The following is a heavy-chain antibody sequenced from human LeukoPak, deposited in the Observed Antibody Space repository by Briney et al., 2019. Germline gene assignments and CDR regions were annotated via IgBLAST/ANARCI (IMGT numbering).Heavy chain of an antibody. D-gene: IGHD3-22*01. J-gene: IGHJ4*02. CDR1: GVSISSSNSY. CDR2: IYTSGST. Sequence: SETLSLTCTVSGVSISSSNSYWGWIRQPPGKGLEWIGRIYTSGSTNYNPSLKSRVTISVDTSKNQFSLKLNSVTAADTAVYYCARGYYDSSGYYQSPIFDYWGRGTLVTVSS. V-gene: IGHV4-39*07. CDR3: ARGYYDSSGYYQSPIFDY.